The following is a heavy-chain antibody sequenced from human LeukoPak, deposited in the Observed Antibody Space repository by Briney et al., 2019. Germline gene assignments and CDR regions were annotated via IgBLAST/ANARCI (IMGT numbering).Heavy chain of an antibody. CDR2: IYTSESA. CDR3: AREGTTRPLDY. CDR1: VVSIISNY. Sequence: PAETLSLTCTGSVVSIISNYWSWLRQPAGKGLEWIGRIYTSESANYNRSLTSRATMSVDTSKNQFSLNLTSVTVADTAVYYCAREGTTRPLDYWGQGTLVTVSS. J-gene: IGHJ4*02. V-gene: IGHV4-4*07. D-gene: IGHD6-6*01.